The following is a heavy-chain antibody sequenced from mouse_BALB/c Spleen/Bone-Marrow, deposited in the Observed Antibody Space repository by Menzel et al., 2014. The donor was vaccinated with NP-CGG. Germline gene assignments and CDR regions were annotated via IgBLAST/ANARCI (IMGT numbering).Heavy chain of an antibody. CDR1: GYTFTSYF. D-gene: IGHD3-1*01. CDR2: IYPGDGST. J-gene: IGHJ2*01. Sequence: QVQLQQSGPELVKPGASVKMSCKASGYTFTSYFIHWVKQRPGQGLEWTGWIYPGDGSTNYNEKFKGKTTLTADKSSSTAYMLLSSLTSEDSAIYFCARGAPYYFDYWGQGTTLTVSS. CDR3: ARGAPYYFDY. V-gene: IGHV1S56*01.